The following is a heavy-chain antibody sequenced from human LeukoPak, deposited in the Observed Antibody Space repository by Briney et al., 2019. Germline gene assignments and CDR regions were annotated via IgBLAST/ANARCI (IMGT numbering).Heavy chain of an antibody. V-gene: IGHV3-33*06. Sequence: GGSLRLSCAASGFTFSSYGMHWVRQAPGKGLEGVAVIWYDGSNKYYADSVKGRFTISRDNSKNTLYLQMNSLRAEDTAVYYCAKDPRDYYDSSGYFDYWGREPWSPSPQ. J-gene: IGHJ4*02. D-gene: IGHD3-22*01. CDR2: IWYDGSNK. CDR3: AKDPRDYYDSSGYFDY. CDR1: GFTFSSYG.